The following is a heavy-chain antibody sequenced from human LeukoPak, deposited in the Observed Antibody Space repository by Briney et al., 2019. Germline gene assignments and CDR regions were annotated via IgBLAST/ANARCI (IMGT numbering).Heavy chain of an antibody. V-gene: IGHV3-48*04. D-gene: IGHD3-3*01. CDR3: AKDRGDFWSRRFDY. CDR1: GFTFSSYS. J-gene: IGHJ4*02. Sequence: PGGSLRLSCAASGFTFSSYSMNWVRQAPGKGLEWVSYISSSSSTIYYADSVKGRFTISRDNAKNSLYLQMNSLRAEDTAVYYCAKDRGDFWSRRFDYWGQGTLVTVSS. CDR2: ISSSSSTI.